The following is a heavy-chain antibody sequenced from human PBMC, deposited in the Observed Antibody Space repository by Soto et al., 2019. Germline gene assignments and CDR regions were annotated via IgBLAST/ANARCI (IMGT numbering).Heavy chain of an antibody. V-gene: IGHV3-53*01. CDR1: GFTVSSNY. CDR2: IYSGGST. Sequence: GGSLRLSCAASGFTVSSNYMSWVRQAPGKGLEWVSVIYSGGSTYYADSVKGRFNISRDNSKNTLYLQMNSLTAEDTAVYYCARAKSIAAAGAFDIWGQGTMVTVSS. D-gene: IGHD6-13*01. CDR3: ARAKSIAAAGAFDI. J-gene: IGHJ3*02.